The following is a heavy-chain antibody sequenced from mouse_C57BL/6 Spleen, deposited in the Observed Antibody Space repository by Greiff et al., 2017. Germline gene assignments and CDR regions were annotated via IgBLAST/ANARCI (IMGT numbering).Heavy chain of an antibody. D-gene: IGHD3-2*02. J-gene: IGHJ2*01. V-gene: IGHV1-80*01. CDR3: ARTGSSGYPYFDY. Sequence: QVQLQQSGAELVKPGASVKISCKASGYAFSSYWMNWVKQRPGKGLEWIGQIYPGDGDTNYNGKFKGKATLTADKSSSTAYMQLSSLTSEDSAVYFCARTGSSGYPYFDYWGQGTTLTVSS. CDR2: IYPGDGDT. CDR1: GYAFSSYW.